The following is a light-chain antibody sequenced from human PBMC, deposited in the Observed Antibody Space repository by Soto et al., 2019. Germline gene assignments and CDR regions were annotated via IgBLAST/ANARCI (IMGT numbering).Light chain of an antibody. V-gene: IGLV1-51*01. CDR1: SSNIGNNY. CDR3: GTWDSSLSGVV. J-gene: IGLJ2*01. CDR2: DNN. Sequence: QSVLTQPPSVSAAPGQKVTISRSGSSSNIGNNYLSWYQQLPGTAPKLLIYDNNKRPSGIPDRFSGSKSGTSATLGITGLQTGDEADYYCGTWDSSLSGVVFGGGTQLTVL.